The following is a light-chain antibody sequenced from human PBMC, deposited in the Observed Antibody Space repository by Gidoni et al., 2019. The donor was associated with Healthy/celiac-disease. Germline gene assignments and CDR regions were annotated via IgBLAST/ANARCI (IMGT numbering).Light chain of an antibody. CDR1: QSVSSSY. J-gene: IGKJ3*01. CDR3: QQYGSSPLFT. V-gene: IGKV3-20*01. Sequence: EMVLTQSPGTLSLSPGERAPLSCRASQSVSSSYLALYQQKPGQAPRLLIYGASSRATGIPGRFSGSGSGTDFTLTISRLEPEDFAVYYCQQYGSSPLFTFGPGTKVDIK. CDR2: GAS.